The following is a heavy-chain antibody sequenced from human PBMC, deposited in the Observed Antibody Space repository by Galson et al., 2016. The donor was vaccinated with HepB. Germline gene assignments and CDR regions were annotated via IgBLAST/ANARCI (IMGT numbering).Heavy chain of an antibody. V-gene: IGHV4-30-2*01. CDR3: ARTYEFDSMYYFDQ. J-gene: IGHJ4*02. Sequence: TLSLSCAVSGDPFNSDDFSWSWIRQPPGKGLEWLGHIYHGGSTYLKPSLKSRVAISVDTSKKQFSLRLNSVTAADTAVYYCARTYEFDSMYYFDQWGQGILVTVSS. CDR1: GDPFNSDDFS. CDR2: IYHGGST. D-gene: IGHD3/OR15-3a*01.